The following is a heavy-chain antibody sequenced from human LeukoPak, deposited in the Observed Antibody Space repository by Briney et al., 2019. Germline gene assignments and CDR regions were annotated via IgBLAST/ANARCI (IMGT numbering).Heavy chain of an antibody. D-gene: IGHD2-8*01. CDR3: ARLNNLRGVVDY. V-gene: IGHV4-31*11. Sequence: SGTLSLTCAVSGGSISSGGYYWSWIRQHPGKGLEWIGYIYYSGSTYYNPSLKSRVTISVDTSKNQFSLKLSSVTAADTAVYYCARLNNLRGVVDYWGQGTLVTVSS. J-gene: IGHJ4*02. CDR1: GGSISSGGYY. CDR2: IYYSGST.